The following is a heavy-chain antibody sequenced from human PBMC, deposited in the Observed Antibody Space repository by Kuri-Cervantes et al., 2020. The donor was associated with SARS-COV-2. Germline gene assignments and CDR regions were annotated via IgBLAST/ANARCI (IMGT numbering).Heavy chain of an antibody. CDR1: GGSISSSSYY. D-gene: IGHD2-2*01. V-gene: IGHV4-39*01. CDR2: IYYSGST. Sequence: SETLSLTCTVSGGSISSSSYYWGWIRQPPGKGLEWIGSIYYSGSTYYNPSLKSRVTISVDTSTNQSSLKLSSVTAADTAVYYCARHCGVVVPAASNWFDPWGQRTLVTVSS. J-gene: IGHJ5*02. CDR3: ARHCGVVVPAASNWFDP.